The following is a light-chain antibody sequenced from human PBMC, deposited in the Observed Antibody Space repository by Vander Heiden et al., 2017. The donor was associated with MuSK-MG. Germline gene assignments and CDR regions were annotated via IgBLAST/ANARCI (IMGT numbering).Light chain of an antibody. CDR2: GKN. CDR1: SLRIYY. J-gene: IGLJ2*01. CDR3: NSREISSDHVV. V-gene: IGLV3-19*01. Sequence: SSELTQDPAVSVALGQRVRITCQGDSLRIYYASWYQQKPGQARVLVIYGKNSRPSGIPDRFSGSSSGNTASLTITGAQAEDEADYYCNSREISSDHVVVGGGTKLTVL.